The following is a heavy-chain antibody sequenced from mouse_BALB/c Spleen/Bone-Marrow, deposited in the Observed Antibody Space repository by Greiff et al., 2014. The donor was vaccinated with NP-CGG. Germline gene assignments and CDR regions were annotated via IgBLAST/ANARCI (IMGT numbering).Heavy chain of an antibody. CDR1: GFNIKDYY. CDR2: NDPENGDT. V-gene: IGHV14-4*02. J-gene: IGHJ4*01. CDR3: NARYYYAMDY. Sequence: VQLKESGAELVRSGASVKLSCTASGFNIKDYYMHWVKQRPEQGLEWIGWNDPENGDTEYAPKFQGKATMTADTSSNTAYLQLSSLTSEDTAVYYCNARYYYAMDYWGQGTSVTVSS.